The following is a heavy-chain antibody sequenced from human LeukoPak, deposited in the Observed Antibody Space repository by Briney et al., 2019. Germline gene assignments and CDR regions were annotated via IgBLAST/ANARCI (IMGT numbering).Heavy chain of an antibody. J-gene: IGHJ4*02. CDR2: IYPGDSDT. D-gene: IGHD5-18*01. CDR3: ARLVDTSMARFDY. V-gene: IGHV5-51*01. Sequence: GGSLKISCKGSGYSFTNYWIGWVRQMPGKGLGWMGIIYPGDSDTRYSPSFQGQVTISADKSISTAYLQWSSLKASDTAMYYCARLVDTSMARFDYWGQGTPVTVSS. CDR1: GYSFTNYW.